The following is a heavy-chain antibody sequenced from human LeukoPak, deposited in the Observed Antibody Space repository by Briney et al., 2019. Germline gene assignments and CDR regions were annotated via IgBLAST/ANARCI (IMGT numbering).Heavy chain of an antibody. D-gene: IGHD2-21*02. CDR1: GGSIARSDYI. Sequence: SETLSLTCSVSGGSIARSDYIWDWLRQPPGKGLEWIGNIYPSGHTHYNPSLRSRVTMSLDTSKNQFSLKMNSVTAADTAVYYCARDQHCGGDCYVLDYWGQGTLVTVSS. V-gene: IGHV4-39*02. J-gene: IGHJ4*02. CDR3: ARDQHCGGDCYVLDY. CDR2: IYPSGHT.